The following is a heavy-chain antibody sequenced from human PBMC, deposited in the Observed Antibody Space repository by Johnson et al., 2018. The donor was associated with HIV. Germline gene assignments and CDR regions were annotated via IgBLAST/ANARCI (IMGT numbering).Heavy chain of an antibody. J-gene: IGHJ3*02. D-gene: IGHD3-10*01. CDR2: ISYDGSNR. CDR1: GFNFNIYA. CDR3: ARNRITMVQMTSHDVFDI. V-gene: IGHV3-30*04. Sequence: QVQLVESGGGVVQPGRSLRLSCAASGFNFNIYAMHWVRQAPGKGLEWVSVISYDGSNRNYSDSVKGRFTISRDNSKNTLYLQMNSLRAEDTAVYFCARNRITMVQMTSHDVFDIWGQGTMVTVSS.